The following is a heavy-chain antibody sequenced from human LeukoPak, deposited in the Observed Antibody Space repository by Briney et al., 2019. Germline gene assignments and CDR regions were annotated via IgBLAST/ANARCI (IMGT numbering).Heavy chain of an antibody. V-gene: IGHV4-39*01. D-gene: IGHD3-10*01. Sequence: SETLSLTCTVSGGSISSSSYYWGWIRQPPGKGLEWIGSIYYSGSTYYNPSLKSRVTIPVDTSKNQFSLKLSSVTAADTAVYYCARQGGPYGSGSYYIDYWGQGTLVTVSS. CDR2: IYYSGST. J-gene: IGHJ4*02. CDR3: ARQGGPYGSGSYYIDY. CDR1: GGSISSSSYY.